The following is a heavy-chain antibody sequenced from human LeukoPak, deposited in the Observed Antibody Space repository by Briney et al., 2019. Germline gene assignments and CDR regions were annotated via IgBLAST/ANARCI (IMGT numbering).Heavy chain of an antibody. CDR1: GFPFSNYA. J-gene: IGHJ4*02. V-gene: IGHV3-23*01. CDR2: ISESGDKT. CDR3: ARGRFLEWLSGHGFDY. Sequence: GGSLRLSCAASGFPFSNYAMNWVRQAPGKGLEWVSSISESGDKTDYADSVRGRFPISRDNAKNSLYLQMNSLRAEDTALYYCARGRFLEWLSGHGFDYWGQGTLVTVSS. D-gene: IGHD3-3*01.